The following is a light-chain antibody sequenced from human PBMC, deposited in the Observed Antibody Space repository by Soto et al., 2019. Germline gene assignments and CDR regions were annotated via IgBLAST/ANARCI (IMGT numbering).Light chain of an antibody. CDR1: SSDVGGYNY. Sequence: QSVLTQPASVSGSPGQSITISCTGTSSDVGGYNYVSWYQQHPGKAPKLMIYEVSKRPLGVPARFSGSKSANTASLTVSGLQAEDEADYYCSSYAGSNNFVFGGGTKLTVL. J-gene: IGLJ3*02. CDR2: EVS. CDR3: SSYAGSNNFV. V-gene: IGLV2-8*01.